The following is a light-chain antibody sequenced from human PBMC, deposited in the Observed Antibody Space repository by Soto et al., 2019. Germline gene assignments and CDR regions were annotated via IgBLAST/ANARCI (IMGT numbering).Light chain of an antibody. Sequence: QSALTQPPSASGSPGQSVTISCTGTSSDVGGYNYVSWYQQHPSKAPKLMIYDVTKRPSGVPDRFSGSKSGNTASLTVSGLLAEDEADYYCSSYAGTHIVFGTGTKLTVL. CDR3: SSYAGTHIV. CDR1: SSDVGGYNY. CDR2: DVT. V-gene: IGLV2-8*01. J-gene: IGLJ1*01.